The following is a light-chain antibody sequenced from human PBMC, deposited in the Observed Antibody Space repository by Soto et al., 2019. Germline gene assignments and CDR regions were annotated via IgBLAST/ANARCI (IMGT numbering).Light chain of an antibody. J-gene: IGKJ1*01. Sequence: EIVLTQSPGTLSLSPGERATLSCRASQSVSSSYLAWYQQKPGQAHRLLIYGASSRATGIQDRFSGSGSGTVFTLTIKILEPDDFAVYYCHQYGNSPQTFGQGTKVDIK. CDR3: HQYGNSPQT. CDR2: GAS. V-gene: IGKV3-20*01. CDR1: QSVSSSY.